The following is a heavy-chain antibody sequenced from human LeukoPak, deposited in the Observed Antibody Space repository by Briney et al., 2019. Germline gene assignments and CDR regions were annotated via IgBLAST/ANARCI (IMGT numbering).Heavy chain of an antibody. J-gene: IGHJ3*01. CDR1: GFSFSSYG. D-gene: IGHD6-19*01. CDR2: KSYDGSNK. V-gene: IGHV3-30*18. Sequence: PGRSLRLSCAASGFSFSSYGMHWVRQAPGKGLEWVAVKSYDGSNKFYADSVKGRFTISRDNSKNTLYLQMNSLRAEDTAVYYCAKLGYSSGWYDFQIDAFDFWGQGTMVTVSS. CDR3: AKLGYSSGWYDFQIDAFDF.